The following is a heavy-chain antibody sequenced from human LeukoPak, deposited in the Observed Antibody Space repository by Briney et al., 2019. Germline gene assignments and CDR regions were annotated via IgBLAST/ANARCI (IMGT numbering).Heavy chain of an antibody. CDR1: GFTFSTYG. CDR2: IWYNGSNK. Sequence: GTSLRLSCAASGFTFSTYGMHWVRQAPGKGLEWVAVIWYNGSNKYYAGSVKGRFTISRDNSKNILYLQMNSLGAEDTAVYFCARDSSGLTNWGQGTLVTVSS. D-gene: IGHD6-19*01. V-gene: IGHV3-33*01. CDR3: ARDSSGLTN. J-gene: IGHJ4*02.